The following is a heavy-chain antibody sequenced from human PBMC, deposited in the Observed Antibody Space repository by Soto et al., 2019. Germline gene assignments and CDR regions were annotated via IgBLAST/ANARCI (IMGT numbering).Heavy chain of an antibody. J-gene: IGHJ5*02. CDR3: ARHRHPRGTVGSTSPLDP. CDR1: GFSVSGNY. Sequence: GGSLRLACAISGFSVSGNYLSGVRQGPGKGPEWVSVHYIGGSTYYADYVQGRFTISRDKSNNTLYLQMRRVRAEDTAVYFCARHRHPRGTVGSTSPLDPWGQGTQVTVSS. D-gene: IGHD1-26*01. CDR2: HYIGGST. V-gene: IGHV3-53*01.